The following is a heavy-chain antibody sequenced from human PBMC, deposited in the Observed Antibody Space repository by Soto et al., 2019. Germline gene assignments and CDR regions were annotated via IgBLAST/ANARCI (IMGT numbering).Heavy chain of an antibody. CDR2: TNTDGSST. Sequence: EVQLVESGGGLVQPGGSLRLSCAASGFTFSTYWMHWVRQAPGKGLVWVSRTNTDGSSTTYADSVEGRFTISRDNAKNTLYLQMNSLRAEDTAVYYFARGTRVIPAESDFDYWGQGTLVTVSS. D-gene: IGHD2-2*01. CDR3: ARGTRVIPAESDFDY. J-gene: IGHJ4*02. CDR1: GFTFSTYW. V-gene: IGHV3-74*01.